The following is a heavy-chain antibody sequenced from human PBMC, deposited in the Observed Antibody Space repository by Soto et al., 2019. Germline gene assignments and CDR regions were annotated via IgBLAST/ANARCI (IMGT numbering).Heavy chain of an antibody. Sequence: KLPHTCTVSGGSISSGDYYWSWIRQPPGKGLEWIGYIYYSGSTYYNPSLKSRVTISVDTSKNQFSLKLSSVTAADTAVYYCARLFFIPARPSCIDSRCQAPLVSLS. V-gene: IGHV4-30-4*01. D-gene: IGHD6-6*01. J-gene: IGHJ5*01. CDR2: IYYSGST. CDR1: GGSISSGDYY. CDR3: ARLFFIPARPSCIDS.